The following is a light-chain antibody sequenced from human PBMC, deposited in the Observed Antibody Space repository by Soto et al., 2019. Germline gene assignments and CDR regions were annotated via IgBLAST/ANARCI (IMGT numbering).Light chain of an antibody. CDR1: SSDVGGYNY. CDR2: EVS. J-gene: IGLJ1*01. Sequence: QSALTQPPSAPGYPGQSVAISCTGTSSDVGGYNYVSWYQQHPGKAPKLMISEVSKRPSGVPDRFSGSKSGNTASLTVSGLQAEDEADYYCSSYAGSNNLGVFGTGTKLTVL. CDR3: SSYAGSNNLGV. V-gene: IGLV2-8*01.